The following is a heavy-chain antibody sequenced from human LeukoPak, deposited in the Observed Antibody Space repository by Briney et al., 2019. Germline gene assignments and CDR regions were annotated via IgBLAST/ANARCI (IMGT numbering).Heavy chain of an antibody. V-gene: IGHV3-23*01. D-gene: IGHD6-19*01. CDR1: GFTFTDYA. CDR3: AKARTPYNSGLDY. CDR2: ISASGSTT. J-gene: IGHJ4*02. Sequence: PGGSLRLSCAASGFTFTDYAMGWVRQAPGQGLEWASTISASGSTTYYADSVRGRFTISRDNSKNTLSLQMSSLRAEDTAVYYCAKARTPYNSGLDYWGQGTLVAVSS.